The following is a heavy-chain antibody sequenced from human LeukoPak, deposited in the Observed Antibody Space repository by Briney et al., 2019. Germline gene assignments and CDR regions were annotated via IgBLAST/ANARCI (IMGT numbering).Heavy chain of an antibody. V-gene: IGHV4-34*01. CDR2: INHSGST. Sequence: SETLSLTCAVYGGSFSGYYWSWIRQPPGKGLEWIGEINHSGSTNYNPPLKSRVTISVDTSKNQFSLKLSSVTAADTAVYYCARGNTFYGDYVPFDYWGQGTLVTVSS. J-gene: IGHJ4*02. CDR1: GGSFSGYY. CDR3: ARGNTFYGDYVPFDY. D-gene: IGHD4-17*01.